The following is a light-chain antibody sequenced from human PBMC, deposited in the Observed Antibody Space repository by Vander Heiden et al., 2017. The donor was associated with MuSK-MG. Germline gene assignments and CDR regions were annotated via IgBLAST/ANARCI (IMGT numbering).Light chain of an antibody. CDR3: HQRNSFPWT. CDR1: QSVTTY. V-gene: IGKV3-11*01. Sequence: EIVFTQSPATLSLSPGERATLSGRASQSVTTYLAWYQQKPGQAPRLLIYDASTRATGSPARLSGSRSGTDFTLTINSREHEDFAVYDWHQRNSFPWTLVIGTKV. CDR2: DAS. J-gene: IGKJ1*01.